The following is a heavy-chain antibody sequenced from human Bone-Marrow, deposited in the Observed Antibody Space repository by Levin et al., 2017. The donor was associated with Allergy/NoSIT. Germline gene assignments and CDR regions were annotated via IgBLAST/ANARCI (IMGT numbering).Heavy chain of an antibody. CDR3: ARHNGIAAAGTWYYYGMDV. CDR1: GGSISSSSYY. CDR2: IYYSGST. D-gene: IGHD6-13*01. J-gene: IGHJ6*02. V-gene: IGHV4-39*01. Sequence: SQTLSLTCTVSGGSISSSSYYWGWIRQPPGKGLEWIGSIYYSGSTYYNPSLKSRVTISVDTSKNQFSLKLSSVTAADTAVYYCARHNGIAAAGTWYYYGMDVWGQGTTVTVSS.